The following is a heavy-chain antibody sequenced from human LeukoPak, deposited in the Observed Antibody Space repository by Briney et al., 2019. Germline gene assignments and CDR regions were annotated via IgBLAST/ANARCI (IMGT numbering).Heavy chain of an antibody. J-gene: IGHJ4*02. CDR3: AKQWLLRGGYYFDY. Sequence: PGGSLRLSCAASGFTFSSYAMSWVRQAPGKGLEWVSVISGSGGSTYYADSVKGRFTISRDNSKNTLYLQMNSLRAEDTAVYYCAKQWLLRGGYYFDYWGQGTLVTVSS. CDR2: ISGSGGST. V-gene: IGHV3-23*01. D-gene: IGHD6-19*01. CDR1: GFTFSSYA.